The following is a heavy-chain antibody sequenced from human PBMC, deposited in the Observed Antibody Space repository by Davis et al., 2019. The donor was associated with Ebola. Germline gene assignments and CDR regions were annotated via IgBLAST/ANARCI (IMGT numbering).Heavy chain of an antibody. CDR3: ARGGYYRYFDL. Sequence: PAGSLSLPCAASGLTFSSYRMHCVCHAPAARLERVAVTWSDGSNTYYADSVTGRLTISRDNSKNTLYLQMHSLVAEDTAVYYCARGGYYRYFDLWGRGTLVTVSS. D-gene: IGHD5-12*01. J-gene: IGHJ2*01. V-gene: IGHV3-33*01. CDR1: GLTFSSYR. CDR2: TWSDGSNT.